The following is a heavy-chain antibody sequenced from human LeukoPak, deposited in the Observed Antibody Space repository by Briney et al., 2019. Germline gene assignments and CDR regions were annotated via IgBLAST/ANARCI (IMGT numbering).Heavy chain of an antibody. V-gene: IGHV1-18*01. J-gene: IGHJ4*02. D-gene: IGHD3-22*01. Sequence: ASVKVSCKASGYTFTSYGISWVRQAPGQGLEWMGWISACNGNTNYAQKLQGRVTMTTDTSTSTAYMELRSLRSDDTAVYYCARGPQSYYYDSSGYYYYWGQGTLVTVSS. CDR3: ARGPQSYYYDSSGYYYY. CDR1: GYTFTSYG. CDR2: ISACNGNT.